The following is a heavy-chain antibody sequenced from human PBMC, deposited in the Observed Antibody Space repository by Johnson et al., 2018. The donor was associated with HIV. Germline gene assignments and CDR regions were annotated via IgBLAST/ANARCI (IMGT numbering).Heavy chain of an antibody. Sequence: QMQLVESGGGVVRPGGSLRLSCVASGFTFSSYGMHWVRQAPGKGLEWVAFIRYDGSNKYYADSVKGRFTISRDNSKNTLYLQMNSLRAEDTAVYYCARGGYSSGWIYAFDIWGQGTMVTVSS. V-gene: IGHV3-30*02. D-gene: IGHD6-19*01. J-gene: IGHJ3*02. CDR3: ARGGYSSGWIYAFDI. CDR1: GFTFSSYG. CDR2: IRYDGSNK.